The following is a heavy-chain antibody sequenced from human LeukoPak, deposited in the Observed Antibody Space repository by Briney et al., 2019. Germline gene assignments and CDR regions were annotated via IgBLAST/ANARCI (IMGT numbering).Heavy chain of an antibody. V-gene: IGHV1-8*01. D-gene: IGHD6-13*01. CDR2: MNPNSGNT. CDR1: GYTFTSYD. CDR3: ATLYSSSWHDY. Sequence: ASVKVSCKASGYTFTSYDINWVRQATGQGLEWMGWMNPNSGNTGYAQKFQGRVTMTRDTSTSTVYMELSSLRSEDTAVYYCATLYSSSWHDYWGQGTLVTVSS. J-gene: IGHJ4*02.